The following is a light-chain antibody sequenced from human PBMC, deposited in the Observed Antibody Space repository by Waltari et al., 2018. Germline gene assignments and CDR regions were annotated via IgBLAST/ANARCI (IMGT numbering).Light chain of an antibody. Sequence: QSALAQPASVSGSPGQSITISCTGTSSDVGGFNYVSWYQQHPGKAPKLIIYSVTIRSSGVSDRFSGSKSGNTASLTISGLQAEDEAYYCCSSYTSTSTWVFGRGTKLTVL. CDR3: SSYTSTSTWV. CDR1: SSDVGGFNY. CDR2: SVT. J-gene: IGLJ3*02. V-gene: IGLV2-14*03.